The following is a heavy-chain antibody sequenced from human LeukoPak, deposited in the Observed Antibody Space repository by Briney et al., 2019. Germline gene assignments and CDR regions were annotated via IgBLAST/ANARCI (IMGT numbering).Heavy chain of an antibody. V-gene: IGHV4-39*07. CDR2: IYYSGST. D-gene: IGHD2-21*02. CDR1: SGSISSSSYY. CDR3: ARGSCGGDCPYWYFDL. Sequence: SETLSLTCTVSSGSISSSSYYWGWIRQPPGKGLVWIGNIYYSGSTYYNPSLKSRVTISVDTSKNQFSLKLSSVTAADTAVYYCARGSCGGDCPYWYFDLWGRGTLVTVSS. J-gene: IGHJ2*01.